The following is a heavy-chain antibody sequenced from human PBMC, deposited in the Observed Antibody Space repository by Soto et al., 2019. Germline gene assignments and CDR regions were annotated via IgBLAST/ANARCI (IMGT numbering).Heavy chain of an antibody. CDR1: GFTFSDYS. CDR2: ISRDSRAN. D-gene: IGHD2-8*01. J-gene: IGHJ4*02. V-gene: IGHV3-21*01. CDR3: AGRFCSNGVCPFDS. Sequence: QLVESGGGLVKPGGSLTLSCAASGFTFSDYSMSWVRQAPGKGLEWVSSISRDSRANYYADSLKGRVTVSRDNAKNSVSLQMSSLRGEDTAVYYCAGRFCSNGVCPFDSWGQGTLVTVSS.